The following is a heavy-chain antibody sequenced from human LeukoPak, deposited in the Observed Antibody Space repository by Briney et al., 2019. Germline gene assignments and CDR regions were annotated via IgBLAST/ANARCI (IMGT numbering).Heavy chain of an antibody. V-gene: IGHV4-59*01. Sequence: SETLSLTCTVSGGSISSYYWSWIRQPPGKGLEWIGYIYYSGSANYNPSLKSRVTISVDTSKNQFSLKLSSVTAADTAVYYCARQEYSSSFFMYYWGQGTLVTVSS. J-gene: IGHJ4*02. CDR2: IYYSGSA. D-gene: IGHD6-6*01. CDR3: ARQEYSSSFFMYY. CDR1: GGSISSYY.